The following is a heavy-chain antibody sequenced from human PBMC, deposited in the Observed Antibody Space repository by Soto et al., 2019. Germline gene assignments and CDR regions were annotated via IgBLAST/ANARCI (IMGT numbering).Heavy chain of an antibody. J-gene: IGHJ6*02. V-gene: IGHV1-46*01. CDR3: ARLIAAAGTDYYYGMDV. D-gene: IGHD6-13*01. CDR1: GYTFTSYY. CDR2: INPSGGST. Sequence: QVQLVQSGAEVKKPGASVKVSCKASGYTFTSYYMHWVRQAPGQGLEWMGIINPSGGSTSYAPKFQGRVTMTRDPSTSTVYMELSSRRSEDTAVYYCARLIAAAGTDYYYGMDVWGQGTKVTDSS.